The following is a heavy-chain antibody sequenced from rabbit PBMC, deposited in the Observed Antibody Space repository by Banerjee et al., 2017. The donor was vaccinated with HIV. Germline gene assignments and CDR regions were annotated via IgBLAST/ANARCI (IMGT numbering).Heavy chain of an antibody. D-gene: IGHD1-1*01. Sequence: QSLEESGGDLVKPEASLTLTCTASGFSFSSSCWTCWVRQAPGKGLEWIACIRTDTGSVYAASWAKGRLTISKASSTTVALQMTSLTAADTATYFCARASASGSGYYTLWGQGTLVTVS. CDR1: GFSFSSSCW. J-gene: IGHJ4*01. CDR3: ARASASGSGYYTL. V-gene: IGHV1S40*01. CDR2: IRTDTGSV.